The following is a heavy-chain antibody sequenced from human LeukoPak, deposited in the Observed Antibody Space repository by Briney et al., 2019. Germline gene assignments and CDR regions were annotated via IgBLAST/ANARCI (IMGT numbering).Heavy chain of an antibody. D-gene: IGHD1-14*01. J-gene: IGHJ5*02. CDR2: ISHSGST. V-gene: IGHV4-59*01. CDR3: ARDIFYATTTYNT. CDR1: GGSISTSY. Sequence: TSETLSLTCTVSGGSISTSYWNWIRQPPGKGLEWIGYISHSGSTNYNPSLESRVTISIDMSKNQFSLKLRSVTAADTAVYYCARDIFYATTTYNTWGQ.